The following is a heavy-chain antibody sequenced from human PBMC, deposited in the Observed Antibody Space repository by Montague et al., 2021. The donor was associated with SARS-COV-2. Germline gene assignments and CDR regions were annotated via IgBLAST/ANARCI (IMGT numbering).Heavy chain of an antibody. J-gene: IGHJ4*02. Sequence: SETLSLTCSVSGDSIGSSHTYWGWIRQPPGKGLEWIGCVAYSGSTYYNPSLRRRVTISVDTSKSQFSLKLNSVTAADTAVYYCARSQLYYDLLTGFSESYYFDXWGQGTLATVSS. D-gene: IGHD3-9*01. CDR2: VAYSGST. CDR3: ARSQLYYDLLTGFSESYYFDX. V-gene: IGHV4-39*01. CDR1: GDSIGSSHTY.